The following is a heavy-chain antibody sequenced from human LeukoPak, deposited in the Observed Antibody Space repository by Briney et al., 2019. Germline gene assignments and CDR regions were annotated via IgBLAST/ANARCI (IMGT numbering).Heavy chain of an antibody. CDR3: ARVIGSSWRGFDY. Sequence: SETLSLTCTVSGGSISSYYWSWIRQPPGKGLEWIGYIYYSGSTNYNPSLKSRVTISVDTSKNQFSLKLSSVTAADTAVYYCARVIGSSWRGFDYWGQGTLVTVSS. J-gene: IGHJ4*02. CDR1: GGSISSYY. D-gene: IGHD6-13*01. V-gene: IGHV4-59*12. CDR2: IYYSGST.